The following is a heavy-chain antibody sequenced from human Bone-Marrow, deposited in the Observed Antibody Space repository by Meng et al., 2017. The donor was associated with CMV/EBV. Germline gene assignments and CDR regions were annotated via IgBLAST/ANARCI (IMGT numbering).Heavy chain of an antibody. CDR2: IYPADPDS. Sequence: KVSCKGSGYRFASYWIGWVRQMPGKGLEWMGIIYPADPDSTYSPSFEGQVTISADKSISTAYLQWSSLKTSDTAVYYCARVDTALAHPYYFDLWGQRPLVTVYS. CDR1: GYRFASYW. D-gene: IGHD5-18*01. V-gene: IGHV5-51*01. J-gene: IGHJ4*02. CDR3: ARVDTALAHPYYFDL.